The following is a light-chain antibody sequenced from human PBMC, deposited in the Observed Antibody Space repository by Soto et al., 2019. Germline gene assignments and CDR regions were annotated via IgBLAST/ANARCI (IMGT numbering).Light chain of an antibody. J-gene: IGKJ5*01. CDR3: QQRNVWPPIT. CDR1: QSIRTS. V-gene: IGKV3-11*01. CDR2: DAS. Sequence: EIVMTQSPATLSLSPGERATLSCRASQSIRTSLAWYQQKPGQAPRLVLFDASNRANGVPARFGGSGSGTDLTLTINSLETEDFAVYYCQQRNVWPPITFGQGTRLEIK.